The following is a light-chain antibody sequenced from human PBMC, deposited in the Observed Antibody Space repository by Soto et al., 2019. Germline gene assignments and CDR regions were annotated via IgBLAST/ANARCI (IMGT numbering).Light chain of an antibody. V-gene: IGLV1-51*01. Sequence: QSVLTQQTSVSAAPGQKVTISCSGSTSNIGNNYVSWHQQLPGTAPKLLIYDDTKRPSGIPDRFSGSKSGTSATLGITGLQTGDEADYYCGTWDNSLSAVVFGGGTKVTVL. CDR1: TSNIGNNY. CDR3: GTWDNSLSAVV. CDR2: DDT. J-gene: IGLJ3*02.